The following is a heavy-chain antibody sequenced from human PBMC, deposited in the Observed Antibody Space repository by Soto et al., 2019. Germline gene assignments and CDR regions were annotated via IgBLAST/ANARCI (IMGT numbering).Heavy chain of an antibody. J-gene: IGHJ3*02. Sequence: GGSLRLSCAASGFTFSSYEMNWVRQAPGKGLEWVSYISSSGSTIYYADSVKGRFTISRDNAKNSLYLQMNSLRAEDKAVYYCARDSHGSGSYYAFDIWGQGTMVTVSS. CDR2: ISSSGSTI. CDR1: GFTFSSYE. D-gene: IGHD3-10*01. V-gene: IGHV3-48*03. CDR3: ARDSHGSGSYYAFDI.